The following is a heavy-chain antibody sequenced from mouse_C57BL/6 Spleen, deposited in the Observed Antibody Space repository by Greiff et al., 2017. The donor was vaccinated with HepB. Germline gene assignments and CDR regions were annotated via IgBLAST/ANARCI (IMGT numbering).Heavy chain of an antibody. CDR1: GYAFSSYW. Sequence: VKLMESGAELVKPGASVKISCKASGYAFSSYWMNWVKQRPGKGLEWIGQIYPGDGDTNYNGKFKGKATLTADKSSSTAYMQLSSLTSEDSAVYFCARGRYSNYDSAWFAYWGQGTLVTVSA. CDR3: ARGRYSNYDSAWFAY. CDR2: IYPGDGDT. D-gene: IGHD2-5*01. V-gene: IGHV1-80*01. J-gene: IGHJ3*01.